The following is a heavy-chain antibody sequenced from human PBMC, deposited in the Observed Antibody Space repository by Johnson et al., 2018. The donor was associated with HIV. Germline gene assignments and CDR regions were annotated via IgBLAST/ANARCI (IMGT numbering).Heavy chain of an antibody. V-gene: IGHV3-33*06. CDR3: AKGGAGLLWFGLMTFDI. J-gene: IGHJ3*02. Sequence: QVQLVESGGGVAQPGRSLRLSCEVSGLTFSSYGFHWVRQSPGKGLEWVAVVWYDGRNKHFAASVKGRFTISRANSKNTLYLQMNSLRAEDTAVYYCAKGGAGLLWFGLMTFDIWGQGTMVTVSS. CDR1: GLTFSSYG. D-gene: IGHD3-10*01. CDR2: VWYDGRNK.